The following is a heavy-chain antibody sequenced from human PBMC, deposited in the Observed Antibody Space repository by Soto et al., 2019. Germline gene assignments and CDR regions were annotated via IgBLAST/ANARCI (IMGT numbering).Heavy chain of an antibody. V-gene: IGHV3-7*01. CDR2: INEGGNKK. CDR3: AGDIGDF. J-gene: IGHJ4*02. CDR1: GFTFSDYW. D-gene: IGHD3-16*01. Sequence: EVQLVESGGGLVQPGGSLRLSCAASGFTFSDYWMTWVRQVPGKGLEWVANINEGGNKKYYVDSVKGRFTISRDNAENSHYLQMNSLTAEDTAVYYCAGDIGDFWGQGTRVTVSS.